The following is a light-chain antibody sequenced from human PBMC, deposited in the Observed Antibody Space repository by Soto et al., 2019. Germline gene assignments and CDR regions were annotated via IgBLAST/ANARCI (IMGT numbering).Light chain of an antibody. CDR1: LSVSRY. V-gene: IGKV3-11*01. Sequence: ESVLTQSPATLSLSRGERATLCXRASLSVSRYLAWYQQKPGXAPRXXXSNXSNRATGSPARLSGSGSGTDFTLTISSLEPEYFAVYYCQQRSNGPPTFGQGTRLEIK. J-gene: IGKJ5*01. CDR2: NXS. CDR3: QQRSNGPPT.